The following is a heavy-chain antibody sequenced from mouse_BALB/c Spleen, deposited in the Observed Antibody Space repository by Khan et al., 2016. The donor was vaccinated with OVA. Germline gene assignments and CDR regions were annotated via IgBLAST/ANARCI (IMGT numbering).Heavy chain of an antibody. CDR3: ARVYGGDFDD. V-gene: IGHV3-2*02. CDR2: INYSGNT. CDR1: GYSITSDYA. J-gene: IGHJ2*01. Sequence: EVQLQESGPGLVKPSQSLSLTCTVTGYSITSDYAWNWIRQFPGTKLEWMGFINYSGNTKYNPSLKSRISITRDTSENQFFLQLNSVTTEDTATYYCARVYGGDFDDWGQGTTLTVSS. D-gene: IGHD1-1*01.